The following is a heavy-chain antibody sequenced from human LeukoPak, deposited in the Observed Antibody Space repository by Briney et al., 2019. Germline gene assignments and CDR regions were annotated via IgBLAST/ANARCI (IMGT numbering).Heavy chain of an antibody. J-gene: IGHJ4*02. D-gene: IGHD3-10*01. CDR3: ARVTMIRGVTLDF. CDR1: GFTFSNYA. Sequence: GGSLRLSCAASGFTFSNYAMNWVRQAPGKGLEWVSSISSIISYKFYADSVKGRFTISRDNAKNSLYLQMNSLGAEDTAMYYCARVTMIRGVTLDFWGQGTLVTVSS. V-gene: IGHV3-21*01. CDR2: ISSIISYK.